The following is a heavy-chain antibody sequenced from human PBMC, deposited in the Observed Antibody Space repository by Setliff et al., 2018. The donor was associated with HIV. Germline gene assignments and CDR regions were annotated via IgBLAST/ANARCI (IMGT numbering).Heavy chain of an antibody. CDR1: GGSISSADHH. D-gene: IGHD6-25*01. V-gene: IGHV4-30-4*02. Sequence: KASETLSLTCTVSGGSISSADHHWSWIRQPPGKGLEWIGYIYYSGTTYYNPSLKSRLTISVDTSKNQFSLKLTSVTAADTAVYYCARYSPRGYTLTGPYWGQGTLVTVSS. J-gene: IGHJ4*02. CDR3: ARYSPRGYTLTGPY. CDR2: IYYSGTT.